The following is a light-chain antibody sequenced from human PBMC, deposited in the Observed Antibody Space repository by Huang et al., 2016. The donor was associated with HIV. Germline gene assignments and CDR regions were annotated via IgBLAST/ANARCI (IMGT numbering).Light chain of an antibody. J-gene: IGKJ1*01. V-gene: IGKV2-30*02. CDR1: HSLLHSDGNTC. Sequence: DVVLTQSPLSLPVTLGHPASISCKSSHSLLHSDGNTCLHLFLQRPGKSPMRLIYNVSNRDFGVPARFSGSGSGADFTLTISRVEADDIGVYYCMQGTHWPQTFGQGTQVEV. CDR3: MQGTHWPQT. CDR2: NVS.